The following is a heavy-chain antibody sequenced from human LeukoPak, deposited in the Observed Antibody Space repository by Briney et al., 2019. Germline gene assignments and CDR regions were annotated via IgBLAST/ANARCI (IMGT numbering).Heavy chain of an antibody. D-gene: IGHD3-22*01. J-gene: IGHJ3*02. V-gene: IGHV3-30*03. CDR1: GFTFSPYG. CDR3: ARGRFYDSSGYYYPDAFDI. Sequence: QSGGSLRLSCAASGFTFSPYGMHWVRQAPGKGLEWVAVISYDGSNQYYADSVKGRFTISRDNSKNTLYLQMNSLRAEDTAVYYCARGRFYDSSGYYYPDAFDIWGQGTMVTVSS. CDR2: ISYDGSNQ.